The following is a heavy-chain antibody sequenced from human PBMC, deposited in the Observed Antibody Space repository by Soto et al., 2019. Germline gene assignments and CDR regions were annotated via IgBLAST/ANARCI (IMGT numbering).Heavy chain of an antibody. CDR3: AKRDGFILSX. J-gene: IGHJ6*02. CDR1: GFTVNSSH. Sequence: PGGSLRLSCAASGFTVNSSHMSWVRQAPGEGLQGVSITNTGGTTYYADSLKGRFTVSRDNSKNTPYLQMNSLRAEDTAVYYCAKRDGFILSXWGQGTTGTVS. V-gene: IGHV3-53*01. D-gene: IGHD3-9*01. CDR2: TNTGGTT.